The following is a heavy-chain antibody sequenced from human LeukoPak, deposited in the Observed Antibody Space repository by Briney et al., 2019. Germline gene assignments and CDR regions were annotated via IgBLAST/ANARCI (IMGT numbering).Heavy chain of an antibody. J-gene: IGHJ6*03. CDR3: ASLYDYVWGSYRDYYMDV. CDR2: INSDGSST. Sequence: GGSLRLSCAASGFTFDDYAMYWVRQAPGKGLVWVSRINSDGSSTSYADSVKGRFTISRDNAKNTLYLQMNSLRAEDTAVYYCASLYDYVWGSYRDYYMDVWGKGTTVTVSS. CDR1: GFTFDDYA. V-gene: IGHV3-74*01. D-gene: IGHD3-16*02.